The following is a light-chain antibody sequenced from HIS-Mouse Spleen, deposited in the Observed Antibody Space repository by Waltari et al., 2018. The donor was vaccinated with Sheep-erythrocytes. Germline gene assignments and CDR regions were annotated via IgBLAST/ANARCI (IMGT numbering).Light chain of an antibody. V-gene: IGLV2-23*01. CDR1: SRGVWSDTL. Sequence: QSALTDPASVPGSPGQSITISFTGTSRGVWSDTLVSCSQQNPGKPPKLLIYEGSKRPSVVSNRFSGSKSGNTASLTISGLQAEDEADYYCCSYAGSSTPWVFGGGTKLTVL. CDR2: EGS. CDR3: CSYAGSSTPWV. J-gene: IGLJ3*02.